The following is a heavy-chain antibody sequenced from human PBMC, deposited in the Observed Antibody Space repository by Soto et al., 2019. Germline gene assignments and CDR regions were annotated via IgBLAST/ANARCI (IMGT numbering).Heavy chain of an antibody. Sequence: ATLSLTCTVSRYSISSGYHWTWIRQPPGKGLEWLGSVHYSGNTYYNPSLKSRLTISVDKSKNQFSLNLSSVTAADTAVYYCARKDRVVAEGRWFDPWGQGTLVTVSS. CDR1: RYSISSGYH. J-gene: IGHJ5*02. D-gene: IGHD2-15*01. V-gene: IGHV4-38-2*02. CDR3: ARKDRVVAEGRWFDP. CDR2: VHYSGNT.